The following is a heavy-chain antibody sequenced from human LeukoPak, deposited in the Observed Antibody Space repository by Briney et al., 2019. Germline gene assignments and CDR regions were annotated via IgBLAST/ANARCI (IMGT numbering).Heavy chain of an antibody. V-gene: IGHV1-2*02. D-gene: IGHD4-11*01. CDR2: INPNSGGT. Sequence: ASVKVSCKASGYTFTGYYMHWVRQAPGQGLEWMGWINPNSGGTNYAQKFQGRVTMTRDTSISTAYMELSRLRSDDTAVYYCAKTQSTRGYYYYYMDVWGKGTTVTVSS. CDR1: GYTFTGYY. CDR3: AKTQSTRGYYYYYMDV. J-gene: IGHJ6*03.